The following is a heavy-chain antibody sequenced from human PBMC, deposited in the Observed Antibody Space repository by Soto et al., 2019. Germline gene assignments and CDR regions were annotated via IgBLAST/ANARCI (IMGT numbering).Heavy chain of an antibody. CDR3: ARGSWDDVSGHYYMDV. D-gene: IGHD1-1*01. Sequence: PSQTLSLTCAISGDRVSSNSAGWNWIRQTPSRGLEWLGRTYYRSKWYFNYAVSVESRITINPDTSKNQFSLQLSSVTPDDTAVYYCARGSWDDVSGHYYMDVWGQGTTVTVSS. J-gene: IGHJ6*03. CDR2: TYYRSKWYF. CDR1: GDRVSSNSAG. V-gene: IGHV6-1*01.